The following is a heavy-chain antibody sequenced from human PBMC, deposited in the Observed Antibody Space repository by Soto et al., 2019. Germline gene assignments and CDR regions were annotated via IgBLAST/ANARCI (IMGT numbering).Heavy chain of an antibody. Sequence: QVQLQESGPGLVKPSETLSLTCTVSGGSISSYYWSWIRQPPGKGLEWIGYIYYSGSTNYNPSLKSRVTISVDTSKNQFSLKLSSVTAADTAVYYCARRYSCGFDYWCQGTLVTVSS. J-gene: IGHJ4*02. V-gene: IGHV4-59*01. CDR1: GGSISSYY. CDR2: IYYSGST. CDR3: ARRYSCGFDY. D-gene: IGHD6-19*01.